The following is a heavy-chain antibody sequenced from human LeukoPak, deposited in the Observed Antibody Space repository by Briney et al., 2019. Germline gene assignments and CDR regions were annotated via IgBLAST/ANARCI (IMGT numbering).Heavy chain of an antibody. J-gene: IGHJ6*04. CDR2: IIPIFGTA. V-gene: IGHV1-69*01. CDR1: GGTFSSYA. D-gene: IGHD6-19*01. CDR3: ARVAIAVAGSTYYYYYYGMDV. Sequence: SVKVSCKASGGTFSSYAISWVRQAPGQGLEWMGGIIPIFGTANYAQKFQGRVTITADESTSTAYMELSSLRSEDTAVYYCARVAIAVAGSTYYYYYYGMDVWGKGTTVTVSP.